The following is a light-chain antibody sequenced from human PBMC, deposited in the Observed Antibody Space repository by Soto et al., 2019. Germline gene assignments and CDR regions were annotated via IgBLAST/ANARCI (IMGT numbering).Light chain of an antibody. Sequence: DIQMTQSPSSLSASRGDRVTITCRASQTISRWLAWYQQKPWRAPKLLIYDASTLESGVPSRFSGSGSETEFPLTTSRLQPDDVATYFCHSRAFGQGTRLEIK. CDR1: QTISRW. CDR2: DAS. V-gene: IGKV1-5*01. J-gene: IGKJ5*01. CDR3: HSRA.